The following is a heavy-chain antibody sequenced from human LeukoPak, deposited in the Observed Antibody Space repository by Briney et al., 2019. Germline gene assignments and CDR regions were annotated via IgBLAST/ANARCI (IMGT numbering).Heavy chain of an antibody. Sequence: SGPTLVNPTQTLTLTCTFSGFALSTSGMCVSWIRQPPGKALEWLARIDWDDDKYYSTSLKTRLTISKDTSKNQVVLTMTNMDPVDTATYYCARISTVLRPTQRHYGMDVWGQGTTVTVSS. CDR2: IDWDDDK. J-gene: IGHJ6*02. D-gene: IGHD6-25*01. CDR1: GFALSTSGMC. CDR3: ARISTVLRPTQRHYGMDV. V-gene: IGHV2-70*11.